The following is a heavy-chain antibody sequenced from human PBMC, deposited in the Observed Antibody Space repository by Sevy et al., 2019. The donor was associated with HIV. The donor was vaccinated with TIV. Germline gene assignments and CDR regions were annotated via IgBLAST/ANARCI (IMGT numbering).Heavy chain of an antibody. Sequence: ASVKVSCKVSGYTLTELSMHWVRQAPGKGLEWMGGLDPEDGETIYAQKFQGRVTMTEDTSTDTAYMELSSLRSEDTAVYYCATELADTAVAGRAYYFDYWGQGTLVTVSS. CDR2: LDPEDGET. D-gene: IGHD6-19*01. CDR3: ATELADTAVAGRAYYFDY. V-gene: IGHV1-24*01. J-gene: IGHJ4*02. CDR1: GYTLTELS.